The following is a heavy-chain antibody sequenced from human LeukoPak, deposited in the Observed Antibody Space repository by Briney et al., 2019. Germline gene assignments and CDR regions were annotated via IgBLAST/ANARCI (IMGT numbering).Heavy chain of an antibody. J-gene: IGHJ4*02. Sequence: GGSLRLSCAASGFTFSSYSMNWVRQAPGKGLEWVSGINDNGSTRFYAASVKGRFTSSRDNPKNTLYLQMIGLRVEDTAVYYCAKDLQTWPRFPDYWGRGTLVTVSS. CDR3: AKDLQTWPRFPDY. V-gene: IGHV3-23*01. D-gene: IGHD5-12*01. CDR1: GFTFSSYS. CDR2: INDNGSTR.